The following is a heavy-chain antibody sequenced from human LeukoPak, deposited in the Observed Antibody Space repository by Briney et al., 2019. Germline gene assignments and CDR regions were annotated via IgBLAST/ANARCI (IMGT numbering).Heavy chain of an antibody. D-gene: IGHD2-15*01. Sequence: ASVKVSCKASGYTFTNYYMHWVRQAPGQGLEWMGIINPSGGSASYAQKFQGRVTMIRDTSTSTVYMELSSLTSEDTAVYYCVRRQGHYSTGGYYYYMDVWGTGTTVTVSS. J-gene: IGHJ6*03. CDR1: GYTFTNYY. CDR3: VRRQGHYSTGGYYYYMDV. V-gene: IGHV1-46*01. CDR2: INPSGGSA.